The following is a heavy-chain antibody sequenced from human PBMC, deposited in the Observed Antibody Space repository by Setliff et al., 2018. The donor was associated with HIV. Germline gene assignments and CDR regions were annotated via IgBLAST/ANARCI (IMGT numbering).Heavy chain of an antibody. Sequence: SETLSLTCAVYGGSFSGHYWSWIRQPPGKGLEWIGEINHSGSTHYNPSLKSRFIISVDTSKNQFSLKVNSMTAADTAVYYCARGARLLAAYSDRWDYFYMAVWGKGTTVTVSS. D-gene: IGHD1-26*01. CDR2: INHSGST. V-gene: IGHV4-34*01. CDR1: GGSFSGHY. CDR3: ARGARLLAAYSDRWDYFYMAV. J-gene: IGHJ6*03.